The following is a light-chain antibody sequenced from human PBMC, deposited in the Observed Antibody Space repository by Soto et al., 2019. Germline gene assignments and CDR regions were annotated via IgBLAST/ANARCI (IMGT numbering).Light chain of an antibody. V-gene: IGKV1-5*03. CDR2: KAS. Sequence: DIKMKQSPSTVSVSELDRVTISFLASQTISSWLAWYQQKPGKAPKLLIYKASTLKSGVPSRFSGSGSGTKFTLTISSLQPDDFATYYCQHYNSYSEAFGQGTKVDI. J-gene: IGKJ1*01. CDR1: QTISSW. CDR3: QHYNSYSEA.